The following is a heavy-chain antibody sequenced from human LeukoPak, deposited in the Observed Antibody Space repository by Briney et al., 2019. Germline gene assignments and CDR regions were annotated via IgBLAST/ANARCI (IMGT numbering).Heavy chain of an antibody. CDR2: IQYDGSNQ. V-gene: IGHV3-30*02. CDR1: GFTFNAYG. Sequence: GGSLRLSCAAPGFTFNAYGMHWVRQAPGKGLEWVAYIQYDGSNQQYADSVKGRFSISRDSSKNILYLQMNSLRAEDTAVYYCARVINDYGDYVAFDIWGQGTMVTVSS. CDR3: ARVINDYGDYVAFDI. D-gene: IGHD4-17*01. J-gene: IGHJ3*02.